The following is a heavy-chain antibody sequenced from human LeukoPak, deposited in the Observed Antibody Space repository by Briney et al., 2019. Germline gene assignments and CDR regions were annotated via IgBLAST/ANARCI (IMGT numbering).Heavy chain of an antibody. D-gene: IGHD6-19*01. CDR2: INPNSGGT. J-gene: IGHJ4*02. V-gene: IGHV1-2*02. CDR3: ARDGGGGWYVLVDY. CDR1: GYTFTGYY. Sequence: ASVKVSCKASGYTFTGYYMHWVRQAPGQGLEWMGWINPNSGGTNYAQKFQGRVTMTGDTSISTAYMELSRLRSDDTAVYYCARDGGGGWYVLVDYWGQGTLVTVSS.